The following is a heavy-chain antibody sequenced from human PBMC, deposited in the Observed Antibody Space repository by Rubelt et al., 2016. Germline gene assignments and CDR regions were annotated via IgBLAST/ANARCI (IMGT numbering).Heavy chain of an antibody. D-gene: IGHD3-3*01. J-gene: IGHJ5*02. CDR1: GYTFTSYF. V-gene: IGHV1-46*01. Sequence: QVQLVQSGAEVKKPGASVKVSCKASGYTFTSYFMHWVRQAPGQGLEWMGIINPSGCSTSYAQKFQGRVTRTRDTSTSTVYMELSSLRSEDTAVYYCARSPRYDFEDNWFDPWGQGTLVTVSS. CDR2: INPSGCST. CDR3: ARSPRYDFEDNWFDP.